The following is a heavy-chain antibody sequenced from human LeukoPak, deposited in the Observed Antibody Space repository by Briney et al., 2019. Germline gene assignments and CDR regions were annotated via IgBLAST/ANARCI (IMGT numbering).Heavy chain of an antibody. J-gene: IGHJ4*02. CDR3: ARGYNYGEEAGFDY. CDR1: GFTFSSYW. CDR2: IYYSGTI. V-gene: IGHV4-59*08. D-gene: IGHD5-18*01. Sequence: PGGSLRLSCAASGFTFSSYWMSWVRQPPGKGLEWIGNIYYSGTINYNPSLKSRATLSVDTSRNQFSLKLTSVTAADTAVYYCARGYNYGEEAGFDYWGQGTLVTVSS.